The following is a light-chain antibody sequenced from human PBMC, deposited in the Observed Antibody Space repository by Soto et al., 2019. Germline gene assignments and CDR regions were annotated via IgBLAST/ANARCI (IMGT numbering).Light chain of an antibody. CDR2: DAS. V-gene: IGKV3-11*01. Sequence: EIVLTQSPATLSLSPGERAPLSCRASQSVSSSLAWYQQKPGQAPRLLIYDASNRATGIPARFSGSGSVTDFTLTISSLEPEDFAVYYCQQRSNWTPWTFGQGTKVEIK. CDR1: QSVSSS. J-gene: IGKJ1*01. CDR3: QQRSNWTPWT.